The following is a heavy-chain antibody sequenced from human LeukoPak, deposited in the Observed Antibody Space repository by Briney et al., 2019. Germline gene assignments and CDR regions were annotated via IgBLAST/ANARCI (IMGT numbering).Heavy chain of an antibody. Sequence: SETLSLTCAVYGGSFSGHYWSWIRQPPGKGLEWIGEIYHSGSTNYNPSLKSRVTISLDMSKNQFSLKLSSVTAADTAVYYCARVRSGDWGQGTMVTVSS. CDR1: GGSFSGHY. CDR3: ARVRSGD. CDR2: IYHSGST. V-gene: IGHV4-34*01. D-gene: IGHD7-27*01. J-gene: IGHJ3*01.